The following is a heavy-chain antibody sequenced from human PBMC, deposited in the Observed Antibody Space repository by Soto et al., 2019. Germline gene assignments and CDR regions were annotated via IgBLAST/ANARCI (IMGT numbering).Heavy chain of an antibody. Sequence: TSETLSLICAVYGGSFSGYYWSWIRQPPGKGLEWIGEINHSGSTNYNPSLKSRVTISVDTSKNQFSLKLSSVTAADTAVYYCARFVGASWFEPWGQGTLVTVSS. J-gene: IGHJ5*02. CDR1: GGSFSGYY. CDR3: ARFVGASWFEP. D-gene: IGHD1-26*01. V-gene: IGHV4-34*01. CDR2: INHSGST.